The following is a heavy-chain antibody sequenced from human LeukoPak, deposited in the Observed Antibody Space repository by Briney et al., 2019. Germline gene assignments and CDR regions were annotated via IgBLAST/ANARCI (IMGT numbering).Heavy chain of an antibody. CDR2: IDGGRDNT. V-gene: IGHV3-23*01. CDR1: GFTLSNTA. J-gene: IGHJ6*04. CDR3: AGGNAMDV. Sequence: PGGSLRLSCVISGFTLSNTAMGWVRQAPGKGLEWVSGIDGGRDNTHYADSVKGRFTISRDNSKNTLYLQMNSLKVEDTAVYFCAGGNAMDVWGKGTAVTVYS.